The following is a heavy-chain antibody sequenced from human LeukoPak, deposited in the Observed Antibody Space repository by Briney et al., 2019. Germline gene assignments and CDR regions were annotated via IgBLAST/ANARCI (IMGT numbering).Heavy chain of an antibody. D-gene: IGHD2-21*02. Sequence: PGGSLRLSCAASGFTFSSYWMHWVRQAPGKGLVWVSRINSDGSSTSYADSVKGRFTISRDNAKNTLYLQMNSLRAEDTAVYYCARVATDLCGGDCYCDYWGQGTLVTVSP. J-gene: IGHJ4*02. V-gene: IGHV3-74*01. CDR2: INSDGSST. CDR1: GFTFSSYW. CDR3: ARVATDLCGGDCYCDY.